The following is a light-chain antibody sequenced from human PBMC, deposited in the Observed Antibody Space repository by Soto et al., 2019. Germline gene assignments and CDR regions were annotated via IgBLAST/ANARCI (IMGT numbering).Light chain of an antibody. V-gene: IGKV3-11*01. CDR2: DAS. CDR1: QSVSTF. J-gene: IGKJ4*01. Sequence: EIVLTQFPATLSLSPGERATLSCRASQSVSTFLAWYQQKPGQAPRLVVYDASQRATGIPARFSGSGSVTDFPLTISSLEHAEFAVYYCQQRSSWRVTFGGGTKVEIK. CDR3: QQRSSWRVT.